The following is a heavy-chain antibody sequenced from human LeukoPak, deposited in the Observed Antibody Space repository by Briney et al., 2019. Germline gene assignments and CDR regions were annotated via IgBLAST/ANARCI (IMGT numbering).Heavy chain of an antibody. CDR3: ARVRQWLVLDY. V-gene: IGHV4-38-2*02. CDR2: IYHSGST. CDR1: GYSISSGYY. J-gene: IGHJ4*02. Sequence: KASETLSLTCTVSGYSISSGYYWGWIRQPPGKGLEWIGSIYHSGSTYYNPSLKSRVTISVDTSKNQFSLKLSSVTAADTAVYYCARVRQWLVLDYWGQGTLVTVSS. D-gene: IGHD6-19*01.